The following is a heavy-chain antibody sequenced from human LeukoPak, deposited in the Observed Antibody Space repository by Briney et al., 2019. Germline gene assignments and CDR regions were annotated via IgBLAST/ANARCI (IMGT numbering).Heavy chain of an antibody. CDR3: ARGRSWYGDWFDP. V-gene: IGHV4-34*01. J-gene: IGHJ5*02. CDR1: GGSFSGYY. D-gene: IGHD6-13*01. CDR2: INHSGST. Sequence: PSETLSLTCAVYGGSFSGYYWSWIRQPPGKGLEWIGEINHSGSTNYNPSLKSRVTISVDTSKNQFSLKLSSVTAADTAVYYCARGRSWYGDWFDPRGQGTLVTVSS.